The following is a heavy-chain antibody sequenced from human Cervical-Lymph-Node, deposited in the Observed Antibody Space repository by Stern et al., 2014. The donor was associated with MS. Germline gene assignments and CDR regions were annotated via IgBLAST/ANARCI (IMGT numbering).Heavy chain of an antibody. D-gene: IGHD3-16*01. CDR1: GGTLRSYV. CDR2: ISPIFGTA. CDR3: ARNVGDTTLGH. V-gene: IGHV1-69*01. J-gene: IGHJ4*02. Sequence: QVQLVESGAEVKKSGSSVKVSCKASGGTLRSYVITWARQASGQGPEWRGEISPIFGTATYAQQFQGRGTITADEYTSTVYMELSSLRSEDTAVYYCARNVGDTTLGHWGQGSQVIVSS.